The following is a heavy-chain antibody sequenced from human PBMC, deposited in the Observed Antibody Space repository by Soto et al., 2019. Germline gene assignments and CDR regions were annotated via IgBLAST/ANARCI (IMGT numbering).Heavy chain of an antibody. D-gene: IGHD1-26*01. V-gene: IGHV4-61*01. Sequence: QVQLQESGPGLVKPSETLSLTCTVSGASVSSGNYYWSWIRQPPGKGLECIGYISYSGSTNYNPSPKRRLTRSIDTSKNQFSLKLSSVTAADTAVYYCARGSGSYYAYWGQGTLVTVSS. CDR1: GASVSSGNYY. CDR2: ISYSGST. J-gene: IGHJ4*02. CDR3: ARGSGSYYAY.